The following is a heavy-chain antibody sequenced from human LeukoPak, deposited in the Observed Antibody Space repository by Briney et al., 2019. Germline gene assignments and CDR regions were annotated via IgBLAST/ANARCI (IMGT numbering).Heavy chain of an antibody. V-gene: IGHV3-66*01. J-gene: IGHJ4*02. Sequence: PGGSLRLSCAASGFTFSSYEMNWVRQAPGKGLEWVSLIYSGGSTYYADSVKGRFTISGDNSKNTLYLQMNSLRAEDTAVYYCARASWGSAVVLAATASDFWGQGTLVTVSS. D-gene: IGHD2-15*01. CDR2: IYSGGST. CDR3: ARASWGSAVVLAATASDF. CDR1: GFTFSSYE.